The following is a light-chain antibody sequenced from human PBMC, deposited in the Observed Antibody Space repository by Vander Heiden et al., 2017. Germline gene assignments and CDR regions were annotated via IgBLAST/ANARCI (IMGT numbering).Light chain of an antibody. CDR2: GKN. J-gene: IGLJ3*02. CDR1: TLRSYY. CDR3: NSRDSSGNHLR. V-gene: IGLV3-19*01. Sequence: GQPVRITFQGDTLRSYYARWYQHKPGQPPVLVIYGKNNRPSGIPDRFSGSSAGNTASLTITGAQAEDEDDYDCNSRDSSGNHLRFGGGTKLTVL.